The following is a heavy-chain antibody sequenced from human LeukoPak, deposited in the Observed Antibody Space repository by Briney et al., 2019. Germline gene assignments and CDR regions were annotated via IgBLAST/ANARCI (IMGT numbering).Heavy chain of an antibody. CDR1: GFTFDDYG. D-gene: IGHD4/OR15-4a*01. V-gene: IGHV3-20*04. Sequence: GGSLRLSCAASGFTFDDYGMSWVRQAPGKGLGWVSGINWNGGSTGYADSVKGRFTISRDNAKNSLYLQMNSLRAEDTALYYCARDQGANYYYYMDVWGKGTTVTVSS. CDR3: ARDQGANYYYYMDV. J-gene: IGHJ6*03. CDR2: INWNGGST.